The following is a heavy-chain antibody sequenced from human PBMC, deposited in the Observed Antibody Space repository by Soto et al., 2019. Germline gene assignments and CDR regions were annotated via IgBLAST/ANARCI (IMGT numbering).Heavy chain of an antibody. Sequence: VQLVESGGGLVQPGGSLKMSCEASGFTFSWHWMSWVRQAPGKGLEWVANIKFDGSEKHYVDAVKGRFTISRDNAKNSLYLKMNSLRAEDTAVYYCARDSGYNTVDNPGNHYLEYWGPGTLVTVSS. J-gene: IGHJ4*02. V-gene: IGHV3-7*01. D-gene: IGHD5-18*01. CDR3: ARDSGYNTVDNPGNHYLEY. CDR2: IKFDGSEK. CDR1: GFTFSWHW.